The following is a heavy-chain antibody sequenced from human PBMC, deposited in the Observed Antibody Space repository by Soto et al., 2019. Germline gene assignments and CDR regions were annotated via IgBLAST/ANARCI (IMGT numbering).Heavy chain of an antibody. CDR3: ARYTYYVFWSGYYRHYYGMDV. CDR2: INPSGGST. CDR1: GYTFTSYY. D-gene: IGHD3-3*01. V-gene: IGHV1-46*01. Sequence: GASVKVSCKASGYTFTSYYMHWVRQAPGQGLEWMGIINPSGGSTSYAQKFQGRVTMTRDTSTSTVYMELSSLRSEDTAVYYCARYTYYVFWSGYYRHYYGMDVWGKGTTVTVSS. J-gene: IGHJ6*04.